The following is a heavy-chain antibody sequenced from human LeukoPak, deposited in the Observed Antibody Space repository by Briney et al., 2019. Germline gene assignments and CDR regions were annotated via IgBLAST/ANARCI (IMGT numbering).Heavy chain of an antibody. D-gene: IGHD3-22*01. J-gene: IGHJ3*02. V-gene: IGHV5-51*01. CDR3: ARLVPNDSSGYPAFDAFDI. CDR1: GYSFTSYW. Sequence: GESLKISCKGSGYSFTSYWIGWVRQMPGKGLEWMGIIYPSDSDTRYSPSFQGQVTISADKSISTAYLQWSSLKASDTAMYYCARLVPNDSSGYPAFDAFDIWGQGTMVTVSS. CDR2: IYPSDSDT.